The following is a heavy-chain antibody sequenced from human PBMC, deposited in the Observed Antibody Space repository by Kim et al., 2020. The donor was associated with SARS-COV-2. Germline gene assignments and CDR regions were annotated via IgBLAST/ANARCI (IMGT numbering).Heavy chain of an antibody. CDR3: ASVVYGGYNFEAYYYGIDV. V-gene: IGHV4-39*01. CDR2: IYYSGTT. D-gene: IGHD4-17*01. J-gene: IGHJ6*02. CDR1: GGSISTTTHY. Sequence: SETLSLTCTVSGGSISTTTHYWGWIRQPPGKGLEWIGTIYYSGTTYYNPSLKGRVTISVDTSKNQFSLRLSSVTAADTAVYYCASVVYGGYNFEAYYYGIDVWGQETTVTVSS.